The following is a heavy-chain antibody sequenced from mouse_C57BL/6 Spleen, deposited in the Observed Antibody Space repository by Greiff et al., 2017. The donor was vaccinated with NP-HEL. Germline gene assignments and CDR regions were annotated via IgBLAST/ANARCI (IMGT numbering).Heavy chain of an antibody. J-gene: IGHJ1*03. V-gene: IGHV5-9-1*02. CDR1: GFTFSSYA. Sequence: EVMLVESGEGLVKPGGSLKLSCAASGFTFSSYAMSWVRQTPEKRLEWVAYISSGGDYIYYADTVKGRFTISRDNARNTLYLQMRSLKSEDTAMYDCTREDHGSSYDWYFDVWGTGTTVTVSS. CDR2: ISSGGDYI. CDR3: TREDHGSSYDWYFDV. D-gene: IGHD1-1*01.